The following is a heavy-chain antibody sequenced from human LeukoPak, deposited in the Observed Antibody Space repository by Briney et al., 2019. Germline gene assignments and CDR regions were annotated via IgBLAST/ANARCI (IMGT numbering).Heavy chain of an antibody. Sequence: GGSLRLSCAASGFTFSCYGMHWVRQAPGKGLEWVAVIWYDGSSKYYADSVKGRFTISRDNSKNTLYLQMNSLRAEDTAVYYCAKIASFGRGGVYFDYWGQGTLVTVSS. CDR3: AKIASFGRGGVYFDY. CDR1: GFTFSCYG. D-gene: IGHD3-10*01. CDR2: IWYDGSSK. V-gene: IGHV3-30*02. J-gene: IGHJ4*02.